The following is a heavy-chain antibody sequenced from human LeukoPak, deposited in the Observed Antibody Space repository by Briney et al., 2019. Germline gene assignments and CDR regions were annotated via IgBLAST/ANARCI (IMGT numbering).Heavy chain of an antibody. CDR2: INWSGGST. Sequence: TGGSLRLSCAASGFTFDDYAMSWVRQAPGKGLEWVSTINWSGGSTRYADSVKGRFTISRDNAKNSLYLQMNRLRAEDTAFYYCARDPHIYCGGDCYSDYWGQGTLVTVSS. CDR3: ARDPHIYCGGDCYSDY. J-gene: IGHJ4*02. V-gene: IGHV3-20*04. D-gene: IGHD2-21*02. CDR1: GFTFDDYA.